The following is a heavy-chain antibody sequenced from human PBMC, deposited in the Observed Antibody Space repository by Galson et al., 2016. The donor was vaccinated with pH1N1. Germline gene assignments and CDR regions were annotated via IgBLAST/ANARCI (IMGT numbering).Heavy chain of an antibody. CDR3: TSYSDTTWYTFEH. CDR2: IRSKTFSGTI. Sequence: SLRLSCAASGFSLAIHAMGWVRQAPGKGLEWIGFIRSKTFSGTITYAASVNGRFTISRDDSKNIAYLQMNSLKTEDTAVYYCTSYSDTTWYTFEHWGQGTLVTVSS. V-gene: IGHV3-49*04. D-gene: IGHD6-13*01. J-gene: IGHJ1*01. CDR1: GFSLAIHA.